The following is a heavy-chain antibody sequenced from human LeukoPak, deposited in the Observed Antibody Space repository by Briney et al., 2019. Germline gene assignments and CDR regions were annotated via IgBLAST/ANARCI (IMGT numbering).Heavy chain of an antibody. CDR2: ISSSSGAI. D-gene: IGHD6-13*01. Sequence: GGSLRLSCAASGFTYSTYSMNWVRQAPGKGLEWVSDISSSSGAIYYADSVKGRFTISRDNAKNSLYLQMNSLRAEDTAVYYCATDSSSWQYFQHWGQGTLVTVSS. J-gene: IGHJ1*01. V-gene: IGHV3-48*01. CDR1: GFTYSTYS. CDR3: ATDSSSWQYFQH.